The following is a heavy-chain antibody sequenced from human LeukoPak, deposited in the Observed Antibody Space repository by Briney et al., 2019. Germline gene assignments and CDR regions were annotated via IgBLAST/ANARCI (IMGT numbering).Heavy chain of an antibody. V-gene: IGHV1-2*02. CDR1: GYTFKGFY. Sequence: GASVKVSCKAFGYTFKGFYMHWVRQAPGQGLEWLGWINPNSGVTNLAQKFQGRVSMTRDTSINTAYMDLASLRSDDTAVYYCTIFGYCNTSSCLGDHWGQGTMVTVSS. CDR2: INPNSGVT. J-gene: IGHJ4*02. CDR3: TIFGYCNTSSCLGDH. D-gene: IGHD2/OR15-2a*01.